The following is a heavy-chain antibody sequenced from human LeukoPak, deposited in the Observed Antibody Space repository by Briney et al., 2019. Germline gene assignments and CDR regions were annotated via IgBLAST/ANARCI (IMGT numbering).Heavy chain of an antibody. V-gene: IGHV3-21*01. Sequence: GALRLSCAASLFTFCGYSRNWVCQAPRRGVEWELSIISRGTYVYYADTVKGRLTISRDKAKNSLSLQMNSLRADEAAVYSCTRASSKQLAGYLPDGFDIWGQGRMVTVSS. CDR3: TRASSKQLAGYLPDGFDI. J-gene: IGHJ3*02. D-gene: IGHD3-9*01. CDR2: IISRGTYV. CDR1: LFTFCGYS.